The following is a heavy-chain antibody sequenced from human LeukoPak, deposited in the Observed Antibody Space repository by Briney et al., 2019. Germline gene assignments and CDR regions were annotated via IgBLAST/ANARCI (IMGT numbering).Heavy chain of an antibody. J-gene: IGHJ4*02. CDR2: INHSGST. CDR1: GGSFSGYY. CDR3: ARQEQLEIDY. D-gene: IGHD6-13*01. V-gene: IGHV4-34*01. Sequence: PSETLSLTCAVYGGSFSGYYWSWIRQPPGKGLEWIGEINHSGSTNYNPSLKSRVTISVDTSKNQFSLKLSSVTAADTAVYYCARQEQLEIDYWGQGTLVTVSS.